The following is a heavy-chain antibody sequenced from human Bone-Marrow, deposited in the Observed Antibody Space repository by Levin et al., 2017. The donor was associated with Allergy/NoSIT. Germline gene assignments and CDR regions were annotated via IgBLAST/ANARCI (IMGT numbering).Heavy chain of an antibody. D-gene: IGHD1-14*01. CDR1: GDSITSYY. CDR3: ARTPADNLYYFDY. V-gene: IGHV4-59*01. Sequence: PSETLSLTCTLSGDSITSYYWSWIRQSPGKGLEWIGYINYSGITSYSPSLKSRVAISVDTSKNQFSLKLQSVTAADTAVYFWARTPADNLYYFDYWGQGALVTVSS. J-gene: IGHJ4*02. CDR2: INYSGIT.